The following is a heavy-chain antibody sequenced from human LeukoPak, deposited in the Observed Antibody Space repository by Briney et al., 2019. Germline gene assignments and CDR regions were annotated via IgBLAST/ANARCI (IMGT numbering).Heavy chain of an antibody. D-gene: IGHD6-13*01. Sequence: PGGSLRLPCAASGFTFSGSAMHWVRQASGKGLEWVGRIKSKANSYATAYAASVKGWFTISRDDSKNTAYLQMNSLKTEDTAVYYCSSISAAGPDYWGQGTLVTVSS. J-gene: IGHJ4*02. CDR1: GFTFSGSA. V-gene: IGHV3-73*01. CDR2: IKSKANSYAT. CDR3: SSISAAGPDY.